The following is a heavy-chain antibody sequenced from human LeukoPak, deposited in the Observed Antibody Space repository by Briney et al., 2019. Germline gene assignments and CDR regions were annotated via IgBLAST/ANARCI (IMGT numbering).Heavy chain of an antibody. D-gene: IGHD6-13*01. V-gene: IGHV4-59*01. CDR1: GGSISSYY. Sequence: SETLSLTCTVSGGSISSYYWSWIQQPPGKGLEWIGYIYYSGSTNYNPSLKSRVTISVDTSKNQFSLKLSSVTAADTAVYYCARMQQLVTPFTHYYYGMDVWGQGTTVTVSS. CDR3: ARMQQLVTPFTHYYYGMDV. CDR2: IYYSGST. J-gene: IGHJ6*02.